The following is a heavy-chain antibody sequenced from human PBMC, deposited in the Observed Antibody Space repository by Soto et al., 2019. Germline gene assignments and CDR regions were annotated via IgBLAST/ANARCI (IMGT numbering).Heavy chain of an antibody. CDR3: ARAGDSSPFYYGRQVNYFDY. V-gene: IGHV1-2*02. Sequence: VASVKVSCKASGYTLTDYYMHWVRQAPGQGLEWMGWIDPNTGGTTYAQEFHGRVTMTRDTSISTAYMELSSLRSDDTALYYCARAGDSSPFYYGRQVNYFDYWGQGALVTVSS. J-gene: IGHJ4*02. D-gene: IGHD3-22*01. CDR2: IDPNTGGT. CDR1: GYTLTDYY.